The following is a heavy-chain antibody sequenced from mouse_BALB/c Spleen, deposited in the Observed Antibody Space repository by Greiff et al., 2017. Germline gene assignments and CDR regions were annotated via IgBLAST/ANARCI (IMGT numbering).Heavy chain of an antibody. J-gene: IGHJ3*01. CDR2: INPSTGYT. CDR1: GYTFTSYW. Sequence: VQLQQSGAELAKPGASVKMSCKASGYTFTSYWMHWVKQRPGQGLEWIGYINPSTGYTEYNQKFKDKATLTADKSSSTAYMQLSSLTSEDSAVYYCARSLYGSGFAYWGQGTLVTVSA. V-gene: IGHV1-7*01. CDR3: ARSLYGSGFAY. D-gene: IGHD2-10*02.